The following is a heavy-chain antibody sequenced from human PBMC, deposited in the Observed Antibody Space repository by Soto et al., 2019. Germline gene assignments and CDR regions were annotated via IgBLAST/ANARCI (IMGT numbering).Heavy chain of an antibody. CDR3: AREPPVKCYFDN. CDR1: GYTFTSYF. Sequence: ASVKVSCKASGYTFTSYFMHWVRQTPRQGLEWIGRIDPNGAGTHYAPRFQGRVTLTRDTSTSTVYMELASPRFEDTAVYYCAREPPVKCYFDNWGQGTLVTVSS. V-gene: IGHV1-46*01. CDR2: IDPNGAGT. J-gene: IGHJ4*02.